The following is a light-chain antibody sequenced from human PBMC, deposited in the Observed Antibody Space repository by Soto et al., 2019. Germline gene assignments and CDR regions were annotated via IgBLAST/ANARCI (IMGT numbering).Light chain of an antibody. CDR2: EVN. CDR1: SSDVGGYKY. CDR3: CSLTTSHTYV. V-gene: IGLV2-8*01. J-gene: IGLJ1*01. Sequence: QSALTQPPSASGSPGQSVTISCTGTSSDVGGYKYVSWYQQHPGKAPKLMIYEVNKRPSGVPDRFSGSKSGNTASLTVSGLQAEDEADYYCCSLTTSHTYVFGSGTKLTVL.